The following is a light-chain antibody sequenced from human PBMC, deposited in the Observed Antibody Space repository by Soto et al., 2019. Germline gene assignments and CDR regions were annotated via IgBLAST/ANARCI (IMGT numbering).Light chain of an antibody. CDR3: QQYYTSPET. J-gene: IGKJ1*01. Sequence: DIVMTQSPDSLAVSLGERATINCKSSQSVLYSSNNQNYLAWYQQTPGQPPKLLIYWASTRESGVPDRFSGSGSGTDFTLTISSLQAEDMAVYYCQQYYTSPETFGQGTKVEVK. CDR2: WAS. CDR1: QSVLYSSNNQNY. V-gene: IGKV4-1*01.